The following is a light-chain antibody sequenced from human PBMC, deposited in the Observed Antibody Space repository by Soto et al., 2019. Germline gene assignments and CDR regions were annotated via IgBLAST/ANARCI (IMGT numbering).Light chain of an antibody. Sequence: EIVMTQSPATLSVSPGERATLSCRASQSINNNLAWYQQKPGQGPRLLIYGASSMATGIPARFSGSGSGTGFTLTISSLQSEDFAIYYCQQYNNWPLTFGGGTKVEIK. J-gene: IGKJ4*01. CDR3: QQYNNWPLT. CDR1: QSINNN. CDR2: GAS. V-gene: IGKV3-15*01.